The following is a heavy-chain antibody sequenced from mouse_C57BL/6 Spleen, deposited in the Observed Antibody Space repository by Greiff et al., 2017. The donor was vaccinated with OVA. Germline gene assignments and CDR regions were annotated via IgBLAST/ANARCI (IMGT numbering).Heavy chain of an antibody. CDR3: ARYPYDYFDD. Sequence: EVQLVKSGGGLVQPGGSLSLSCAASGFTFTDYYMSWVRQPPGKALEWLGFIRNKANGYTTESSASVKGRFTISRDNSQSILYLQMNALRAEDSATYYCARYPYDYFDDWGHGTTLTVSS. V-gene: IGHV7-3*01. J-gene: IGHJ2*01. CDR2: IRNKANGYTT. CDR1: GFTFTDYY. D-gene: IGHD2-12*01.